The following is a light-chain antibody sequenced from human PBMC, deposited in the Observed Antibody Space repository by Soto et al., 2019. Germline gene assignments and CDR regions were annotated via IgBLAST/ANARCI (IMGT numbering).Light chain of an antibody. CDR1: QSITTS. Sequence: DIQMTKSPSSRSASVGDRVTITCRASQSITTSLNWYQQNAGKAPKLLIYAACSLQSGVPSRFRGSGSGTDFTFTISSLQPEDAATDYCQQSDSTPYTLGQGNKLEI. CDR3: QQSDSTPYT. J-gene: IGKJ2*01. V-gene: IGKV1-39*01. CDR2: AAC.